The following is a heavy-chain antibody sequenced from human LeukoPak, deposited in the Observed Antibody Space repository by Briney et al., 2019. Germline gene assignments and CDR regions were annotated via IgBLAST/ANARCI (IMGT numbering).Heavy chain of an antibody. V-gene: IGHV3-23*01. J-gene: IGHJ4*02. Sequence: GGTLRLSCAASGLTFSSYGMSWVRQAPGKGLEWVSAISGSGGSTYYADSVKGRFTISRDNSKNTLYLQMNSLRAEDTAVYYCARVGAGHDAGWGQGTLVTVSS. CDR2: ISGSGGST. CDR1: GLTFSSYG. CDR3: ARVGAGHDAG. D-gene: IGHD1-26*01.